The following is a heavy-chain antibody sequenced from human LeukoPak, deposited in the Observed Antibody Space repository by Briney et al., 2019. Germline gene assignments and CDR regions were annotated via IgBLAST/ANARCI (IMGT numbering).Heavy chain of an antibody. J-gene: IGHJ6*02. Sequence: SDTLPLTCTVSGGSMSSGSYYWSWIRQPAGKGLEWIGRIYTSGSTNYNPSLKSRVTISVDTSKNQFSLKLSSVTAADTAVYYCAREVYGMDVWGQGTTVTVSS. CDR2: IYTSGST. CDR3: AREVYGMDV. V-gene: IGHV4-61*02. CDR1: GGSMSSGSYY.